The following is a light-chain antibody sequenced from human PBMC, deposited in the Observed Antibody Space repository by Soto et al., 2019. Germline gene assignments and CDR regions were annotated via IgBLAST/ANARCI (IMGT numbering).Light chain of an antibody. CDR2: EVT. Sequence: QSALTQPASVSGSPGQSLAISCTGTRSDVGAYNYVSWYQRHPGKAPKLMISEVTNRPSGVSDRFSGSKSGNTASLTISGLQAEDEADYYCSSFTSRFTFVFGTGTKLTVL. CDR3: SSFTSRFTFV. J-gene: IGLJ1*01. V-gene: IGLV2-14*01. CDR1: RSDVGAYNY.